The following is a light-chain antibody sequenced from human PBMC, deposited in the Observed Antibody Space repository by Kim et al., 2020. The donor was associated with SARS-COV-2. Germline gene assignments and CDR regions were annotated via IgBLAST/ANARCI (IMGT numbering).Light chain of an antibody. Sequence: QSALTQPASVSGSPGQSITISCTGTSSDVGGYNYVSWYQQHPGKAPKLMIYDVSKRPSGVSNRFSGSKSGNTASLTISGLQAEDEADYYCYSYTSSSTWVFGGGTKLTVL. CDR2: DVS. V-gene: IGLV2-14*01. J-gene: IGLJ3*02. CDR3: YSYTSSSTWV. CDR1: SSDVGGYNY.